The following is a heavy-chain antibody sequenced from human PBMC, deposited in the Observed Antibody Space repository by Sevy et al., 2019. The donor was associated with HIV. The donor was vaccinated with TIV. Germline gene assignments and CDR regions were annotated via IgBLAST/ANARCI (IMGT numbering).Heavy chain of an antibody. D-gene: IGHD3-22*01. V-gene: IGHV3-23*01. CDR3: AKDSGISAQIVVALRY. CDR1: GVTFSSYD. J-gene: IGHJ4*02. Sequence: GGSLRLSCADSGVTFSSYDMSWVRQAPGKGLEWVSIISGHGGSTYYAGAVKGRFTISRDNSKKMVYLQMNSLRAEDTAVYYCAKDSGISAQIVVALRYWGQGTQVTVSS. CDR2: ISGHGGST.